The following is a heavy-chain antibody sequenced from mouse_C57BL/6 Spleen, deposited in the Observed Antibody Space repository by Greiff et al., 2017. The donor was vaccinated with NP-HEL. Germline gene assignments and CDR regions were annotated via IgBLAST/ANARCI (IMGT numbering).Heavy chain of an antibody. CDR1: GYTFTSYW. CDR3: ASRGFAY. V-gene: IGHV1-50*01. J-gene: IGHJ3*01. CDR2: IDPSDSYT. Sequence: QVQLQQPGAELVKPGASVKLSCKASGYTFTSYWMQWVKQRPGQGLEWIGEIDPSDSYTNYNQKFKGKATLTVDTSSSTAYMQLSSLTSEDSAVYYCASRGFAYWGQGTLVTVSA.